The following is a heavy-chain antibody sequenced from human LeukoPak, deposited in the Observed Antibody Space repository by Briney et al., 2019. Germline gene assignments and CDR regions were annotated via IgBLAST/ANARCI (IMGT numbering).Heavy chain of an antibody. J-gene: IGHJ6*02. CDR2: IKQDGSEK. V-gene: IGHV3-7*03. CDR1: GFSISSYA. Sequence: GGSLRLSCAASGFSISSYAMHWVRQAPGKGLEWVANIKQDGSEKYYVDSVKGRFTISRDNAKNSLYLQMNSLRAEDTAVYYCARDGWGRYYYYGMDVWGQGTTVTVSS. D-gene: IGHD3-10*01. CDR3: ARDGWGRYYYYGMDV.